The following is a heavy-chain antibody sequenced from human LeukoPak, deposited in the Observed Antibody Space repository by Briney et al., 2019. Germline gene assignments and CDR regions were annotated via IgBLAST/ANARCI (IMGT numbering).Heavy chain of an antibody. V-gene: IGHV3-15*01. J-gene: IGHJ4*02. Sequence: GGSLRLSCAASGFTFSSYSMNWVRQAPGKGLEWVGRIKSKTDGGTTDYAAPVKGRFTISRDDSKNTLYLQMNSLKTEDTAVYYCTTAWELDYFDYWGQGTLVTVSS. CDR1: GFTFSSYS. D-gene: IGHD1-26*01. CDR2: IKSKTDGGTT. CDR3: TTAWELDYFDY.